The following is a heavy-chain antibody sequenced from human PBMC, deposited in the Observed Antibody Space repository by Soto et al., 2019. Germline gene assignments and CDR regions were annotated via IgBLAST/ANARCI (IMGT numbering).Heavy chain of an antibody. CDR1: GGSVSISHYY. Sequence: QVQLQESGPGLVKPSETLSLTCTVSGGSVSISHYYWTWIRQPAGKELEWIGYIYHTGSTNYNPSLKSRVTISVDTSKNQFSLKLSSVTAADTAVYYCAGERIAARYYYNGLDVWGQGTTVTVSS. CDR2: IYHTGST. D-gene: IGHD6-6*01. CDR3: AGERIAARYYYNGLDV. V-gene: IGHV4-61*01. J-gene: IGHJ6*02.